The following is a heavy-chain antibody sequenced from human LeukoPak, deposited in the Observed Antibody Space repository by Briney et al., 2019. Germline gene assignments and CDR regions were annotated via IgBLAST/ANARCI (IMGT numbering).Heavy chain of an antibody. D-gene: IGHD2-21*01. V-gene: IGHV3-66*02. J-gene: IGHJ6*02. Sequence: GGSLRLSCAASGFTVSSNYMSCVRQAPGKGLEWVSVIYSGGSTYYADSVKGRFTISTDNSKNTLYLQMNSLRAEDTAVYYCARDCCRGTQVGWYYYGMDVWGQGTTVTVSS. CDR3: ARDCCRGTQVGWYYYGMDV. CDR1: GFTVSSNY. CDR2: IYSGGST.